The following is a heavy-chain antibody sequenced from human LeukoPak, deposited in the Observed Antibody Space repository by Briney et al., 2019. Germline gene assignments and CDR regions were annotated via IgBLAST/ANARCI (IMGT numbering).Heavy chain of an antibody. CDR3: TSTIGAGGTSLDY. J-gene: IGHJ4*02. CDR2: IGSSGSTM. CDR1: GFTFSSYS. Sequence: PGGSLRLSCAASGFTFSSYSMNWVRQAPGKGLEWVSYIGSSGSTMYYADSVKGRFTISRDNAKNSLYLQMNSLRDEDTAVYYCTSTIGAGGTSLDYWGQGTLVTVSS. V-gene: IGHV3-48*02. D-gene: IGHD6-13*01.